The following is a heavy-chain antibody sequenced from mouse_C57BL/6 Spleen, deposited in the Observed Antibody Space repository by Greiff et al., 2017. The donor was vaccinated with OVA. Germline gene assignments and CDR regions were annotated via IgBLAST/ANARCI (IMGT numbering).Heavy chain of an antibody. J-gene: IGHJ3*01. D-gene: IGHD1-1*01. CDR2: IYPNNGGT. CDR3: ARDYGSREFAY. CDR1: GYTFTDYN. V-gene: IGHV1-18*01. Sequence: VQLQQSGPELVKPGASVKIPCKASGYTFTDYNMDWVKQSHGKSLEWIGDIYPNNGGTIYNQKFKGKATLTVDKSSSTAYMELRSLTSAVTAVYYCARDYGSREFAYWGQGTLVTVSA.